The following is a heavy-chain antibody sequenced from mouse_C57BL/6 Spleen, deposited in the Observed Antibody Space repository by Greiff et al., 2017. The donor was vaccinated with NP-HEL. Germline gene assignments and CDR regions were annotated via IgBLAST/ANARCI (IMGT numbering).Heavy chain of an antibody. CDR2: INPSTGGT. Sequence: VQLQQSGPELVKPGASVKISCKASGYSFTGYYMNWVKQSPEKSLEWIGEINPSTGGTTYNQKFKAKATLTVDKSSSTAYMQLKSLTSEDSAVYYCARQLMLGIDYWGQGTTLTVSS. CDR1: GYSFTGYY. D-gene: IGHD3-2*02. CDR3: ARQLMLGIDY. J-gene: IGHJ2*01. V-gene: IGHV1-42*01.